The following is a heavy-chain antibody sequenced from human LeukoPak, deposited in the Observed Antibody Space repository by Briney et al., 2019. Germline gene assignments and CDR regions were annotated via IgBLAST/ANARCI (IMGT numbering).Heavy chain of an antibody. CDR1: GFTFSNYA. D-gene: IGHD3-10*01. Sequence: GGSLRLSCGASGFTFSNYAMSWVRQAPGKGLEWVAYISGGGIGTYYADAVKGRFTISRDNSKNTMYVQMNSLRDDDTAVYFCAKGSGSGTHLPSARFDYWGQGTTVTVSS. J-gene: IGHJ4*02. CDR2: ISGGGIGT. V-gene: IGHV3-23*01. CDR3: AKGSGSGTHLPSARFDY.